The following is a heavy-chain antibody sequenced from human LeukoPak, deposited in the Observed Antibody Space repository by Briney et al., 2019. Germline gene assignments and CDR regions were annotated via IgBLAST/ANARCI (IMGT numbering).Heavy chain of an antibody. Sequence: PGGSLRLSCAASGFTFSSYSMNWVRQAPGKGLEWVSSISSSSSYIYYADSVKGRFTISRDNAKNSLYLQMNSLRAEDTAVYYCARLKWEEDAFDIWGQGTMVTVSS. J-gene: IGHJ3*02. CDR3: ARLKWEEDAFDI. CDR2: ISSSSSYI. D-gene: IGHD1-26*01. CDR1: GFTFSSYS. V-gene: IGHV3-21*04.